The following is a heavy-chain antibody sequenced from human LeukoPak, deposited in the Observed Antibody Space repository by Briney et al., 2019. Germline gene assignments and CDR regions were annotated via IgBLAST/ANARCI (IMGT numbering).Heavy chain of an antibody. CDR3: ARDAGYGGNSDY. J-gene: IGHJ4*02. V-gene: IGHV3-7*01. CDR2: INKDGSDK. D-gene: IGHD4-23*01. Sequence: GGSLRLSCAASGFTFTMYWMTWVRKAPGKGLESVAYINKDGSDKYYVDSVKGRFTVSRDNAKNSLYLQMNSLRAEDTAVYYCARDAGYGGNSDYWGQGTLVTVSS. CDR1: GFTFTMYW.